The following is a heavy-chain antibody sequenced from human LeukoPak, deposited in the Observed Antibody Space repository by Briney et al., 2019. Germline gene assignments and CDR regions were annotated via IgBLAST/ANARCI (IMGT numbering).Heavy chain of an antibody. CDR1: GFTFSYYG. CDR3: AKTGTTMSRNWYFDL. D-gene: IGHD1-7*01. V-gene: IGHV3-30*18. CDR2: ISYDGSNK. Sequence: QPGGSLRLSCAASGFTFSYYGMHWVRQAPGKGLEWLAVISYDGSNKFYADSVKGRFTISRDNSKNTLYLQMNSLRAEDTAVYYCAKTGTTMSRNWYFDLWGRGTLVTVSS. J-gene: IGHJ2*01.